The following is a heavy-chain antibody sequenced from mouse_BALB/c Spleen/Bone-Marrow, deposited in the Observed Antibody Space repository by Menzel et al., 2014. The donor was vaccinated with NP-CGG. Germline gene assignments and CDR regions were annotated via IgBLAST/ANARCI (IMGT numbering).Heavy chain of an antibody. V-gene: IGHV1S12*01. CDR2: IYPRDGST. D-gene: IGHD3-1*01. Sequence: QVQLQQSGPELVKPGASVKISCKASGYTFTSYYIHWMKQRPGQGLEWIGYIYPRDGSTNYNEKFKGKATLTADTSSSTAYMQLSSLTSEDSAVYFCARMGTDYWGQGTTLTVSS. J-gene: IGHJ2*01. CDR3: ARMGTDY. CDR1: GYTFTSYY.